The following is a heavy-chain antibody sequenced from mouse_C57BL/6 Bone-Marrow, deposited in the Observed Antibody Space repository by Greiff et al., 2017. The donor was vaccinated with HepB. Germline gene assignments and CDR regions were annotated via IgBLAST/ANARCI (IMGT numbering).Heavy chain of an antibody. V-gene: IGHV1-72*01. J-gene: IGHJ2*01. CDR2: IDPNSGGT. CDR1: GYTFTSYW. D-gene: IGHD1-1*01. CDR3: ARSGYYGSSYEGY. Sequence: VQLQQPGAELVKPGASVKLSCKASGYTFTSYWMHWVKQRPGRGLEWIGRIDPNSGGTKYNEKFKSKATLTVDKPSSPAYMQLSSLTSEDSAVYYCARSGYYGSSYEGYWGQGTTLTVSS.